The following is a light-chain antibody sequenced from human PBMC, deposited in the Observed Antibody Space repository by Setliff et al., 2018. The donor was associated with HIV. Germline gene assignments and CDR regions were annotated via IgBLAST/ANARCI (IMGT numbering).Light chain of an antibody. J-gene: IGKJ4*01. V-gene: IGKV4-1*01. CDR2: WAS. Sequence: DIVMTQSPDSLAVSLGERATINCKSSQSVLYSSNNQDYLAWYQQKPGQPPKLLIYWASTRQYGVPDRFRGSGSGTDFTLPISSLQAEDVAVYYCQQYHTLPLTVGGGTKVDIK. CDR1: QSVLYSSNNQDY. CDR3: QQYHTLPLT.